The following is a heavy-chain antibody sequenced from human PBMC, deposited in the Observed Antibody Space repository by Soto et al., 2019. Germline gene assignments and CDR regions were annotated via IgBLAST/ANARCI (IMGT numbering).Heavy chain of an antibody. Sequence: ASVKVSCKASGYTFTSYYMNWVRQAPGQGLEWMGLINPSGASTSYAQKFEGRVTMTRDTSTSTVYMELSSLRSEDTAVYYCARWMRGSGFLVGFDIWGQGTMVTVS. CDR2: INPSGAST. J-gene: IGHJ3*02. CDR3: ARWMRGSGFLVGFDI. V-gene: IGHV1-46*03. D-gene: IGHD3-10*01. CDR1: GYTFTSYY.